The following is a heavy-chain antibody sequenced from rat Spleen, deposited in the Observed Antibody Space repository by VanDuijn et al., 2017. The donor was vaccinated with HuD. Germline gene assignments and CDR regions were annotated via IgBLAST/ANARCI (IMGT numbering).Heavy chain of an antibody. Sequence: EVQLVESGGGLVQPGRSMKLSCASSGFTFSNYYMAWVRQAPTKGLEWVASICTGGGNTYYRDSLKGRFTISRDTAKSTLYLQMDSLRSEDTSTYYCARHVATPGVMDAWGQGASVTVSS. CDR1: GFTFSNYY. CDR3: ARHVATPGVMDA. J-gene: IGHJ4*01. CDR2: ICTGGGNT. V-gene: IGHV5-25*01. D-gene: IGHD1-4*01.